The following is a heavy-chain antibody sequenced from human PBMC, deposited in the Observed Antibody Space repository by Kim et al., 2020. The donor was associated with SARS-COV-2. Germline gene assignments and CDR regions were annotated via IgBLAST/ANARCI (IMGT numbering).Heavy chain of an antibody. J-gene: IGHJ4*02. Sequence: YSGSTYYNPSLKSRVTISVDTSKNQFSLKLSSVTAADTAVYYCARLPFDYWGQGTLVTVSS. CDR2: YSGST. CDR3: ARLPFDY. V-gene: IGHV4-39*01.